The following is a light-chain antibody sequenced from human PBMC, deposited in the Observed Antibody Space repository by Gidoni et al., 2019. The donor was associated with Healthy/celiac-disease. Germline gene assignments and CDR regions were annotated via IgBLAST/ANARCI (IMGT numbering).Light chain of an antibody. CDR3: QQRSNWPLT. CDR1: QSVSSY. CDR2: DAT. V-gene: IGKV3-11*01. J-gene: IGKJ4*01. Sequence: EIALTPSPATLSLSPGERATLSCRASQSVSSYLAWYQQKPVQAPRLLIYDATNRATGIPARFSGSGSGTDFTLTISSLEPEDFAVYYCQQRSNWPLTFGGGTKVEIK.